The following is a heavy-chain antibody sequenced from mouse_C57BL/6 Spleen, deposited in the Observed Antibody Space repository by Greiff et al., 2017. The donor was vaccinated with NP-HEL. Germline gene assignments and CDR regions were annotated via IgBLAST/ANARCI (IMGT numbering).Heavy chain of an antibody. CDR3: VTTVEYYFDY. CDR2: IRSKSNNYAT. D-gene: IGHD1-1*01. V-gene: IGHV10-1*01. Sequence: EVHLVESGGGLVQPKGSLKLSCAASGFSFNTYAMNWVRQAPGKGLEWVARIRSKSNNYATYYADSVKDRFTISRDDSESMLYLQMNNLKTEDTAMYYCVTTVEYYFDYWGQGTTLTVSS. J-gene: IGHJ2*01. CDR1: GFSFNTYA.